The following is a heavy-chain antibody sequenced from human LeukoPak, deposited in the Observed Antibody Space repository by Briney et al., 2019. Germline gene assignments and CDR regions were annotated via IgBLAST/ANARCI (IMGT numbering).Heavy chain of an antibody. CDR3: AKDAQRGFDYSNSLQN. D-gene: IGHD4-11*01. CDR2: IWSDGSDK. J-gene: IGHJ1*01. Sequence: GGSLRLSCAASGFTFSHYGTHWVRQTPGAGLEWVAVIWSDGSDKYYAKSVKGRFTISRDNSKNYLFLQMNSLRAEDTAVYYCAKDAQRGFDYSNSLQNWGQGILVTVSS. V-gene: IGHV3-33*06. CDR1: GFTFSHYG.